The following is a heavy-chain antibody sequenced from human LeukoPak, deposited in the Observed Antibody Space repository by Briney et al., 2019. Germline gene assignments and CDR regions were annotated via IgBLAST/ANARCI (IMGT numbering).Heavy chain of an antibody. J-gene: IGHJ4*02. V-gene: IGHV4-34*01. CDR2: VDHSGSA. Sequence: SETLSLTCAVYGGSFSGYYWNWIRQPPGKGLEWIGEVDHSGSANYNPPLKSRVTMSVDTSKNQFSLKLTSVTAADTAVYYCARKGPNGSGKVKYWGQGTLVSVSS. D-gene: IGHD3-10*01. CDR1: GGSFSGYY. CDR3: ARKGPNGSGKVKY.